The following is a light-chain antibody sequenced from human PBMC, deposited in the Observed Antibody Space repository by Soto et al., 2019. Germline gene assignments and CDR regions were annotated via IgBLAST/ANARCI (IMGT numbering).Light chain of an antibody. CDR1: QFVSTR. CDR3: QEYFQWPPGM. Sequence: MTQSPATLSASPGERVTLTCRASQFVSTRLAWYQQRPGQVPRLLIYDAYTRALGISARFSGSGSGTEFTLTISSLKSEDFALYYCQEYFQWPPGMFGPGTKVDIK. V-gene: IGKV3-15*01. CDR2: DAY. J-gene: IGKJ1*01.